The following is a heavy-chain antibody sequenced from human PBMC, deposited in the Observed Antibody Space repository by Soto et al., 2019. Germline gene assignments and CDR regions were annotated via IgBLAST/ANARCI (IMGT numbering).Heavy chain of an antibody. CDR2: ISYDGSNK. CDR3: AKDRPWDSSSSQLLDY. J-gene: IGHJ4*02. CDR1: GFTFSSYG. Sequence: GGSLRLSCAASGFTFSSYGMHWVRQAPGKGLEWVAVISYDGSNKYYADSVKGRFTISRDNSKNTLYLQMNSLRAEDTAVYYCAKDRPWDSSSSQLLDYWGQGTLVTVSS. D-gene: IGHD6-6*01. V-gene: IGHV3-30*18.